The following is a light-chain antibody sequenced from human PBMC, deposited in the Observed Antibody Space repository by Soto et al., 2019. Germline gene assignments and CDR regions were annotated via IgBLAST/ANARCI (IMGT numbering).Light chain of an antibody. CDR1: QTIRSNY. CDR3: QQYGSSPWT. J-gene: IGKJ1*01. V-gene: IGKV3-20*01. Sequence: TVLTQSPGTLSLSPGERATLSCRASQTIRSNYLAWYRQTPGQAPRLLIYCASNRATGIADRFSGSGSGTDFTLIISRLEPEDFALYYCQQYGSSPWTFGQGTKVEIK. CDR2: CAS.